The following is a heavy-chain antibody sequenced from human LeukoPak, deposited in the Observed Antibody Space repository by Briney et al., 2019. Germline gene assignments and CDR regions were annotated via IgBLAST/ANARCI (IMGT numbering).Heavy chain of an antibody. J-gene: IGHJ4*02. CDR2: IIPIFGTA. CDR1: GGTFSSYA. Sequence: GSSVKVSCKASGGTFSSYAISWVRQAPGQGLEWMGGIIPIFGTANYAQKFQGRVTITTDESTSTAYMELSSLRSEETAVYYCASSYGDYVNFDYWGQGTLVTVSS. V-gene: IGHV1-69*05. D-gene: IGHD4-17*01. CDR3: ASSYGDYVNFDY.